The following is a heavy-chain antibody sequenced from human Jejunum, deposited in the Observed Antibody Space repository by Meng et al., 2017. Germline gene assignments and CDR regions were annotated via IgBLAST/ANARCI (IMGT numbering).Heavy chain of an antibody. Sequence: QVKLQQWGAGLLKPSETLSLTCAVYGGSISDYYWTWIRQPPGKGLEWIGEINDSGSTNYNPSLKSRATISVDMSKSQFYLRVSSVTAADTAVYYCARGNEYSNYGADFWGQGTLVTVSS. CDR1: GGSISDYY. J-gene: IGHJ4*02. CDR3: ARGNEYSNYGADF. V-gene: IGHV4-34*01. D-gene: IGHD4-11*01. CDR2: INDSGST.